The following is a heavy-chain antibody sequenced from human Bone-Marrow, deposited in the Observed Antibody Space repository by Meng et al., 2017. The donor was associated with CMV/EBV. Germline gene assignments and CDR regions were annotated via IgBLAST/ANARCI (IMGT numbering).Heavy chain of an antibody. V-gene: IGHV5-51*01. CDR3: ARLKPYYYGSGGYSPGPSYSYGMDV. CDR2: IYPVDSGT. Sequence: GGSRRLSGKGSGYSFTSYWIGWVRQMPGKGLEWMGIIYPVDSGTRYSPSFHGQVTISADKSISTAYLQWSSLKASDTAMYYCARLKPYYYGSGGYSPGPSYSYGMDVWGQGTTVTVSS. D-gene: IGHD3-10*01. CDR1: GYSFTSYW. J-gene: IGHJ6*02.